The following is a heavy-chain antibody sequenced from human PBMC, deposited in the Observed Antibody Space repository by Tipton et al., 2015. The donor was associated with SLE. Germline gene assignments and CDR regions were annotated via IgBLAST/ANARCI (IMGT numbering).Heavy chain of an antibody. CDR3: ARESQLLFDY. Sequence: TLSLTCTVSGGSISSHYWSWIRQPPGKGLEWIGYIYYSGSTNYNPSLKSRVTISVDTSKNQFSLKLGSVTAADTAVYYCARESQLLFDYWGQGTLVTVSS. V-gene: IGHV4-59*11. CDR1: GGSISSHY. D-gene: IGHD2-2*01. J-gene: IGHJ4*02. CDR2: IYYSGST.